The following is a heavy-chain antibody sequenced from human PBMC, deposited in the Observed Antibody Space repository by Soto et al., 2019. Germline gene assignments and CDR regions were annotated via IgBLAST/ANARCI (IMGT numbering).Heavy chain of an antibody. CDR2: ISAYNGNT. CDR3: ASDKFVGDYYGEGPGRYAFDI. Sequence: QVQLVQSGAEVKKPGASVKVSCKASGYTFTSYGISWVRQAPGQGLEWMGWISAYNGNTNYAQKLQGRVTMTTDTSTSTAYRALRSLRSDDTAVYYCASDKFVGDYYGEGPGRYAFDIWGQGTMVTVSS. CDR1: GYTFTSYG. J-gene: IGHJ3*02. D-gene: IGHD3-10*01. V-gene: IGHV1-18*01.